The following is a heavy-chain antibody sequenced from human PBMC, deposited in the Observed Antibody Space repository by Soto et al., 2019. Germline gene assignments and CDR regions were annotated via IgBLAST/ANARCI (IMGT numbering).Heavy chain of an antibody. J-gene: IGHJ6*03. CDR3: AKRHGLYDFWSGYFKGPYYYYYMDV. Sequence: GGSLRLSCAASGFTFSAYAMTWVRQAPGKGLEWVSTIPSSSTTSYYADSVKGRFTISRDNSKNTLYLQMNSLRAEDTAVYYCAKRHGLYDFWSGYFKGPYYYYYMDVWGKGTTVTVSS. D-gene: IGHD3-3*01. V-gene: IGHV3-23*01. CDR1: GFTFSAYA. CDR2: IPSSSTTS.